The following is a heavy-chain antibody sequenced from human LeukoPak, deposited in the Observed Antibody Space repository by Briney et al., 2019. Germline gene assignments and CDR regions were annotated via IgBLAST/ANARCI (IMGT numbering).Heavy chain of an antibody. D-gene: IGHD4-23*01. CDR1: GYTFTAYY. J-gene: IGHJ3*02. Sequence: ASVTVPCKASGYTFTAYYIHWVRQAPGQGLEWMGWINPNSGGTNYALKFRGRVTMTRDTSISTASMELSRLISDDTAVYYCARPQDHGGNVENFNIWGQGTMVTVSS. CDR2: INPNSGGT. V-gene: IGHV1-2*02. CDR3: ARPQDHGGNVENFNI.